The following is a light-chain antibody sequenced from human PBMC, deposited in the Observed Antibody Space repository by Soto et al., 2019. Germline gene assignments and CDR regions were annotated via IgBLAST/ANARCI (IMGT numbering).Light chain of an antibody. Sequence: QSALAQPASVSGSPGQSITISCTGNSSDVGGYNYVSWYQQHPGKAPKFMIYDVSSRPSGVSNRFSGSKSGNTASLTISGLQAEDEADYYCCSYTTSNTRQIVFGTGTKVTVL. V-gene: IGLV2-14*03. CDR1: SSDVGGYNY. CDR3: CSYTTSNTRQIV. J-gene: IGLJ1*01. CDR2: DVS.